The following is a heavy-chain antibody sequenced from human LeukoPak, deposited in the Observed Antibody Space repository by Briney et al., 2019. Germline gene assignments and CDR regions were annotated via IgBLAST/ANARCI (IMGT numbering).Heavy chain of an antibody. CDR2: FDPEDVET. CDR1: GYTLTELS. CDR3: ATDGQPHAPYSSTVYGMDV. V-gene: IGHV1-24*01. D-gene: IGHD6-13*01. J-gene: IGHJ6*02. Sequence: ASVKVSCKVSGYTLTELSMHWVRQAPGKGLEWMGGFDPEDVETIYAQKFQGRVTMTEDTSTDTAYMELSSLRSEDTAVYYCATDGQPHAPYSSTVYGMDVWGQGTTVTVSS.